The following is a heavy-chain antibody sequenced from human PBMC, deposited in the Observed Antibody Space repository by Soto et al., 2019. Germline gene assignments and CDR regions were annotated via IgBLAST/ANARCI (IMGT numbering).Heavy chain of an antibody. V-gene: IGHV3-33*01. CDR2: IWYDGSNK. CDR3: AREADCSGGSCYSGEGYYYYYYGMDV. D-gene: IGHD2-15*01. CDR1: GFTFSSYG. J-gene: IGHJ6*02. Sequence: QVQLVESGGGVVQPGRSLRLSCAASGFTFSSYGMHWVRQAPGKGLEWVAVIWYDGSNKYYADSVKGRFTISRDNSKNTLYLQMNSLRAEDTAVYYCAREADCSGGSCYSGEGYYYYYYGMDVWGQGTTVTVSS.